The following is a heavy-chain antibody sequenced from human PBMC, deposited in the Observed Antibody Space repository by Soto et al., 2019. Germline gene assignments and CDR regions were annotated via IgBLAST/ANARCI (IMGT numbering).Heavy chain of an antibody. CDR2: ISYDGSYK. D-gene: IGHD6-19*01. V-gene: IGHV3-30*18. CDR3: AKDPSSAWSLDY. J-gene: IGHJ4*02. CDR1: GFTFSDYG. Sequence: QVQLVESGGGVVQPGRSLSLSCAASGFTFSDYGMHWVRQAPGKGLEWVALISYDGSYKYYADSVKGRFTISRDNSENTLYLQMNSLKTEDTAVYYCAKDPSSAWSLDYWGQGNLVTVSS.